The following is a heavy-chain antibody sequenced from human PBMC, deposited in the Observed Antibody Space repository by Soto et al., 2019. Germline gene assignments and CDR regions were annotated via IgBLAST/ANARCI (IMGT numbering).Heavy chain of an antibody. CDR3: VRDLPSEAPFLDL. J-gene: IGHJ5*02. V-gene: IGHV1-18*01. CDR1: GYTFTTYG. Sequence: QVQLIQSGAEVKRPGASLTVSCKASGYTFTTYGVSWVRQAPGQGLEWVGWISTSNGHTNFAQNFQGRVTLTTDTPPDTAYMELRSLASHDTAVYYCVRDLPSEAPFLDLWGKGAFVPVSS. CDR2: ISTSNGHT.